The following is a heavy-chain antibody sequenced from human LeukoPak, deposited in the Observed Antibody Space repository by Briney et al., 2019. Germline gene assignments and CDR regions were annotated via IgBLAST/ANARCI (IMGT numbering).Heavy chain of an antibody. CDR2: ISWDGGST. V-gene: IGHV3-43D*03. CDR3: AKETALMGYSGYVLDH. D-gene: IGHD5-12*01. CDR1: GFTFDDYA. Sequence: PGGSLRLSCAASGFTFDDYAMHWVRQAPGKGLEWVSLISWDGGSTYYADSVKGRFTISRDNSKNSLYLQMNSLRAEDTALYYCAKETALMGYSGYVLDHWGQGTLVTVSS. J-gene: IGHJ4*02.